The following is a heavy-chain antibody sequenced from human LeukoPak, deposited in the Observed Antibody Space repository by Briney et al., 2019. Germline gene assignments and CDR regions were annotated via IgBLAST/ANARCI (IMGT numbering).Heavy chain of an antibody. D-gene: IGHD1-14*01. CDR3: GRQTPYHENHFFDC. CDR2: IYNSGSN. Sequence: KASETLSLTCTVYGGSISGYYWGWIRQPPGKGLEWIGYIYNSGSNNYNPSLQSRVTISVDTSKNQFSLKVSFLTAADPAVYYCGRQTPYHENHFFDCWRQATLVTVCS. V-gene: IGHV4-59*08. CDR1: GGSISGYY. J-gene: IGHJ4*02.